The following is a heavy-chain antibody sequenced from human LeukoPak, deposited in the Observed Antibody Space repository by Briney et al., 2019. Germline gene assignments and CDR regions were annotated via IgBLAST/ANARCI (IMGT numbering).Heavy chain of an antibody. CDR2: INSDGTTT. CDR3: VATYLYAMDV. J-gene: IGHJ6*04. Sequence: GGSLRLSCVASGFTFSNYWMHWVRQAPGKGLVWISRINSDGTTTNYADSVKGRVTISRGNAKNMLYLQMNSPRVEDTAVYYCVATYLYAMDVWGKGTTVTVSS. CDR1: GFTFSNYW. D-gene: IGHD2-2*02. V-gene: IGHV3-74*01.